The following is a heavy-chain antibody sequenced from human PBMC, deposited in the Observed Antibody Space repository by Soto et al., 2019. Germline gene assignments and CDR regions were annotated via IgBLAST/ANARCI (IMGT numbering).Heavy chain of an antibody. CDR2: VYYSGTT. D-gene: IGHD3-22*01. V-gene: IGHV4-30-4*01. J-gene: IGHJ2*01. CDR3: ARMSYFYDKWYFDL. CDR1: ISAVENNDYD. Sequence: PSQIPTLSCLVSISAVENNDYDWCGIRQTPGKALECIGDVYYSGTTDYITSLKSRLSMSIDKSQNQFTLKLNSVTAADTATYYCARMSYFYDKWYFDLWGRGTLLNVS.